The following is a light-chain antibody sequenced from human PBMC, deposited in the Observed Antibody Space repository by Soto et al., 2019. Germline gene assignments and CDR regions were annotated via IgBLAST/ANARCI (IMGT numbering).Light chain of an antibody. J-gene: IGLJ1*01. CDR3: SSYTSSSTLV. CDR1: KNDVGFYDF. V-gene: IGLV2-8*01. Sequence: QSVLAQPPSASGSPGQSVTISCTGTKNDVGFYDFVSWYQHHPGKAPRLIIYEVVQRPSGVPDRFSGSKSGNTASLTVSGLQAADEADYYCSSYTSSSTLVFGTGTKVTVL. CDR2: EVV.